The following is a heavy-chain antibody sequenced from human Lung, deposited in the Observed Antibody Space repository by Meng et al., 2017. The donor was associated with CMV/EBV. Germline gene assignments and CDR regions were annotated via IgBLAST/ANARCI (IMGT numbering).Heavy chain of an antibody. Sequence: SWKGSGYSFSSYWIGWVRQMPGKGLEWMGIIYPGDSDTTYSPSFQGQVTISADKSISTAYLQWSSLKASDTAMYYCARTMGPAPFDYWGQGTLVTVSS. V-gene: IGHV5-51*01. CDR2: IYPGDSDT. CDR1: GYSFSSYW. CDR3: ARTMGPAPFDY. D-gene: IGHD3-10*01. J-gene: IGHJ4*02.